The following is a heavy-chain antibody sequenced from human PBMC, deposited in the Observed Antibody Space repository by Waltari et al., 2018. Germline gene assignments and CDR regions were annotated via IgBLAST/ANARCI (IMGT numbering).Heavy chain of an antibody. CDR2: INPNSCGT. CDR3: AREDSGYDYSDY. V-gene: IGHV1-2*06. Sequence: QVQLVQSGAEVKKPGDSVKVSCRAAGYTCTGYYMHWVRQGPRQRLERRGRINPNSCGTNYAQKFQGRVTMTRDTSISTPYMELSRLRSDDTAVYYCAREDSGYDYSDYWGQGTLVTVSS. J-gene: IGHJ4*02. CDR1: GYTCTGYY. D-gene: IGHD5-12*01.